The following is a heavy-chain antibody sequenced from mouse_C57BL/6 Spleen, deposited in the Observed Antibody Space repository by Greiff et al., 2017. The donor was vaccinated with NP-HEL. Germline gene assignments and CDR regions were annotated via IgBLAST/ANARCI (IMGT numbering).Heavy chain of an antibody. CDR1: GYAFSSSW. Sequence: QVQLKESGPELVKPGASVKISCKASGYAFSSSWMTWVKQRPGKGLEWIGRIYPGDGDTNYNGKFKGKATLTADKSSSTAYMQLSSLTSEDSAVYFCARSQLGDYWGQGTSVTVSS. V-gene: IGHV1-82*01. D-gene: IGHD4-1*02. CDR2: IYPGDGDT. CDR3: ARSQLGDY. J-gene: IGHJ4*01.